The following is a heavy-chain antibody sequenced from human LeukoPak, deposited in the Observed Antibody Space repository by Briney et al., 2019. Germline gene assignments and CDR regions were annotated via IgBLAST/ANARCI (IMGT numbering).Heavy chain of an antibody. CDR1: GYSISSGYY. V-gene: IGHV4-38-2*02. Sequence: SETLSLTCTVSGYSISSGYYWGWIRQPPGKGLEWIGSIIHSGSIYYNPSLKSRVSISVDTSQNQFYLKLSSVTGADTAVYYCARDGYSGSDALWGQGTLVTVSS. CDR2: IIHSGSI. CDR3: ARDGYSGSDAL. D-gene: IGHD5-12*01. J-gene: IGHJ4*02.